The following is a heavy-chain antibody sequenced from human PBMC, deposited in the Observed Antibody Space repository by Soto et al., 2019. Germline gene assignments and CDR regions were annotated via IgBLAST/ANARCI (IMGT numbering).Heavy chain of an antibody. CDR1: GFTFSSYA. CDR3: AKDPTYDYGYFDS. V-gene: IGHV3-23*01. CDR2: IRTSVGDT. Sequence: EVQLLESGGYLVQPGRSLRLSCAASGFTFSSYAMNWVRKAPGKGLEWVSTIRTSVGDTYYAASVKGRFTISRDNSKSTVYLHLNSLRAEDTAIYYCAKDPTYDYGYFDSWGQGTLVTVSS. J-gene: IGHJ4*02. D-gene: IGHD4-17*01.